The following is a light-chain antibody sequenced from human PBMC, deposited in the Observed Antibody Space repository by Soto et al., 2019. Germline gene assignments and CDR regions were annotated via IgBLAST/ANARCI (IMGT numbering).Light chain of an antibody. CDR1: QGISSY. CDR3: QQHYTYPWT. V-gene: IGKV1-8*01. CDR2: ATS. Sequence: AIRMTQSPSSLSASAGDTVTITCRASQGISSYLAWFQQKPGRPPKLLMSATSTLQSDVPSRFSGSGSGTDCTLTIGCLQSEDFATYYCQQHYTYPWTFGQGTNVEIK. J-gene: IGKJ1*01.